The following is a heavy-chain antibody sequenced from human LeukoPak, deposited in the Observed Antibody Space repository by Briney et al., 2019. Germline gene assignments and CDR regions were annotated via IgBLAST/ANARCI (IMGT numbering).Heavy chain of an antibody. Sequence: GGSLRLSCAASGFTFSSYGMHWVRQAPGKGLEWVAFIRYDGSNKYYADSVKGRFTISRDNSKNTLYLQMNSLRAEDTAVYYCAKEKYYYDSSGYGGWGQGTLVTVSS. J-gene: IGHJ4*02. V-gene: IGHV3-30*02. CDR3: AKEKYYYDSSGYGG. D-gene: IGHD3-22*01. CDR2: IRYDGSNK. CDR1: GFTFSSYG.